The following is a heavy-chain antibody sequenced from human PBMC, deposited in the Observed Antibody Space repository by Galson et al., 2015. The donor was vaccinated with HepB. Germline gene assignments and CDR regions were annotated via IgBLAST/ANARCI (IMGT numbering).Heavy chain of an antibody. V-gene: IGHV3-74*01. CDR2: ISSDGSTT. CDR1: GFTFSNNW. Sequence: LRLSCAASGFTFSNNWMHWVRQVPGKGLVGVSRISSDGSTTAYADSVKGRFTISRDNSKSTLYFQMNSLRAEDTAVYYCTRGRSGYYFDYWGQGTLVTVSS. J-gene: IGHJ4*02. CDR3: TRGRSGYYFDY.